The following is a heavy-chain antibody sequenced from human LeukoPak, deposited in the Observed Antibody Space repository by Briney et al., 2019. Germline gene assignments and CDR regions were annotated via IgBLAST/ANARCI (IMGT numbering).Heavy chain of an antibody. Sequence: PSETLSLTCTVSGGYIGSHLFYWAWIRQPPGKGLEWIGSIYYSGSTYYNPSLMGRVTISVDTSQNQFSVRLTSVTAADTAVYYCASMVRGVIVGPNYYSYYMDVWGPGATVTVS. CDR3: ASMVRGVIVGPNYYSYYMDV. V-gene: IGHV4-39*01. CDR1: GGYIGSHLFY. D-gene: IGHD3-10*01. J-gene: IGHJ6*03. CDR2: IYYSGST.